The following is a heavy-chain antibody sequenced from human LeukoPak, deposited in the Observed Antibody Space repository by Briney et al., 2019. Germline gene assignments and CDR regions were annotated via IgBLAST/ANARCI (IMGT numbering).Heavy chain of an antibody. J-gene: IGHJ4*02. CDR1: GYTFTGYY. V-gene: IGHV1-2*02. D-gene: IGHD3-10*01. CDR2: INPNSGGT. CDR3: ARVIGFGELSLGH. Sequence: ASVKVSCKASGYTFTGYYMHWVRQAPGQGLEWMGWINPNSGGTNYAQKVQGRVTMTRDTSISTAYMELSRLRSDDTAVYFCARVIGFGELSLGHWGQGTLVTVSS.